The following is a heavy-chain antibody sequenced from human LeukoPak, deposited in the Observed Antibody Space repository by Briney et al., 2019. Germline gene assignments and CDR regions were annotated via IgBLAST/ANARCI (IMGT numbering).Heavy chain of an antibody. CDR3: ARESLVDFWSGTFYYYYYYMDV. CDR1: GGSISSYY. D-gene: IGHD3-3*01. CDR2: IYTSGST. V-gene: IGHV4-4*07. Sequence: SETLSLTCTVPGGSISSYYWSWIRQPAGKGLEWIGRIYTSGSTNYNPSLKSRVTMSVDTSKNQFSLELSSVTAADTAVYYCARESLVDFWSGTFYYYYYYMDVWGKGTTVTVSS. J-gene: IGHJ6*03.